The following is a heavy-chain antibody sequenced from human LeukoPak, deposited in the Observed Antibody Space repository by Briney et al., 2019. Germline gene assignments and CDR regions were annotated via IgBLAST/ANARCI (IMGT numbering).Heavy chain of an antibody. Sequence: ASVKVSCKASGGTFSSYAISWVRQAPGQGLEWMGGIIPIFGTANYAQKFQGRVTITADESTSTAYMELSSLRSEDTAVYYCAKIRDYGGGGFDYWGQGTLVTVSS. V-gene: IGHV1-69*01. CDR2: IIPIFGTA. CDR1: GGTFSSYA. D-gene: IGHD4-23*01. CDR3: AKIRDYGGGGFDY. J-gene: IGHJ4*02.